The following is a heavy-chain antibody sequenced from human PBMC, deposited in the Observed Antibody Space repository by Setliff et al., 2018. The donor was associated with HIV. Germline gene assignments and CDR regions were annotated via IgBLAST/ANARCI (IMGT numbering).Heavy chain of an antibody. Sequence: PGGSLRLSCGASGFTFSNSWMHWVRQAPGKGLVWVSRVNSDGSSKTYADSVKDRFTISRDNAKNTLYLQMNSLRAEDTGVYYCHSGYDTEEQSYFDYWGQGTLVTVSS. CDR1: GFTFSNSW. J-gene: IGHJ4*02. D-gene: IGHD5-12*01. V-gene: IGHV3-74*01. CDR3: HSGYDTEEQSYFDY. CDR2: VNSDGSSK.